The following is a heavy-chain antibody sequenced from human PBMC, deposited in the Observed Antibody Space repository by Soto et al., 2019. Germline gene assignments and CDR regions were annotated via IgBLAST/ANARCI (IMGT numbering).Heavy chain of an antibody. J-gene: IGHJ4*02. CDR1: GGSFSGYY. CDR2: INHSGST. CDR3: ARGPEYDILTGYPPSFDY. D-gene: IGHD3-9*01. Sequence: PSETLSLTCAVYGGSFSGYYWSWIRQPPGKGLEWIGEINHSGSTNYNPSLKSRVTISVDTSKNQFSLKLSSVTAADTAVYYCARGPEYDILTGYPPSFDYWGQGTLVTV. V-gene: IGHV4-34*01.